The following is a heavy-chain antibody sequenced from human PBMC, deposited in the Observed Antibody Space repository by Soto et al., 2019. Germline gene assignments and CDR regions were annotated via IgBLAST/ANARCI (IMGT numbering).Heavy chain of an antibody. D-gene: IGHD5-12*01. Sequence: PSETLSLTCTVSGGSISSSSYYWGWIRQPPGKGLEWIGSIYYSGSTYYNPSLNSRVTISVDTSKNQFSLKLSSVTAADTAVYYCARHRVATIAPNWFDPWGQGTLVTVSS. CDR3: ARHRVATIAPNWFDP. J-gene: IGHJ5*02. V-gene: IGHV4-39*01. CDR1: GGSISSSSYY. CDR2: IYYSGST.